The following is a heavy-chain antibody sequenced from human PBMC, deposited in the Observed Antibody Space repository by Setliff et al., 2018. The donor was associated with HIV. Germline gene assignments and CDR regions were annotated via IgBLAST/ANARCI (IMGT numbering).Heavy chain of an antibody. D-gene: IGHD2-21*01. CDR1: DDSFSNYD. V-gene: IGHV4-4*09. CDR2: ISSSGTT. CDR3: ARLGRAIDDGGSSLRLDF. Sequence: SETLSLTWRVSDDSFSNYDWTWIRQSPGKALEWIGYISSSGTTNYNPSLRSRVTISMETSNTRFSLWLRSATAADTATYFCARLGRAIDDGGSSLRLDFWGQGMLVTVSS. J-gene: IGHJ4*02.